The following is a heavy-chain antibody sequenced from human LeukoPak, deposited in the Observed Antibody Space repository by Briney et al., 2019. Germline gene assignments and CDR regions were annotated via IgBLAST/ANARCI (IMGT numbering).Heavy chain of an antibody. CDR3: ARSGYYFGFDY. CDR1: EYTFTGYY. D-gene: IGHD3-22*01. V-gene: IGHV1-2*04. J-gene: IGHJ4*02. Sequence: ASVKVSCKASEYTFTGYYMHWVRQAPGQGLEWMGWINLNSGGTNYAQKFQGWVTMTRDTSISTAYMELSRLRSDDTAVYYCARSGYYFGFDYWGQGTLVTVS. CDR2: INLNSGGT.